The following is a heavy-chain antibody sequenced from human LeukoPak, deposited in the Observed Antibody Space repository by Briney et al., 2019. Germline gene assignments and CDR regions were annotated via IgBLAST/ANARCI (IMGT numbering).Heavy chain of an antibody. Sequence: SETLSLTCAVYDGSFSGYHWSWIRQPPGKGLEWIGEINHSGSTNYNPSLKSRITISVDTSKNQFSLKLTSVTAADTAVYYCARGRGYNSFDYWGQGTLVTVSS. D-gene: IGHD3-16*02. CDR3: ARGRGYNSFDY. V-gene: IGHV4-34*01. CDR1: DGSFSGYH. CDR2: INHSGST. J-gene: IGHJ4*02.